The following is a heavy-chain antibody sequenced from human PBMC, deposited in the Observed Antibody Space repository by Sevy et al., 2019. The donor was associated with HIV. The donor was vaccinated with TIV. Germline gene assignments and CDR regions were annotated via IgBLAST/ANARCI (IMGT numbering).Heavy chain of an antibody. CDR2: VDHSGGT. J-gene: IGHJ4*02. CDR3: ARGRSPKRLPLLYSGYDHMTAHFFDY. CDR1: GESVSSSY. D-gene: IGHD5-12*01. Sequence: SETLSLTCAVYGESVSSSYWTWIRQPPGGGLDWVEEVDHSGGTSYNPSLKSRATVSLDTSKRQFSLKLNSVTAADTVVYFCARGRSPKRLPLLYSGYDHMTAHFFDYWGQGALVTVSS. V-gene: IGHV4-34*01.